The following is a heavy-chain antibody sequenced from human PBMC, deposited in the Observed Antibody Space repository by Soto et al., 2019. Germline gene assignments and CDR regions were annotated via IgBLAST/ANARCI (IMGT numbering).Heavy chain of an antibody. CDR3: ARVRVFGADRYGMDV. CDR2: INPNSGGT. Sequence: QVQLVQSGAEVKKPGASVKVSCKASGYTFTGYYMHWVRQAPGQGLEWMGWINPNSGGTNYAQKFKGWVTMTRDTSISTAYMELSRLRSDDTAVYYCARVRVFGADRYGMDVWGQGTTVTVSS. V-gene: IGHV1-2*04. D-gene: IGHD3-16*01. J-gene: IGHJ6*02. CDR1: GYTFTGYY.